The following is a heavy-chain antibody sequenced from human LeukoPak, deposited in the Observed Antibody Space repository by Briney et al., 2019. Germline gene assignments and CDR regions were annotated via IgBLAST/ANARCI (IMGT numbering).Heavy chain of an antibody. V-gene: IGHV3-33*01. J-gene: IGHJ4*02. CDR3: ARFPRDPWRFDY. CDR1: GFTFSSYG. CDR2: IWYDGSNE. D-gene: IGHD5-12*01. Sequence: GGSLRLSCAASGFTFSSYGMHWVRQAPGKGLEWVAVIWYDGSNEYYADSVKGRFTISRDNSKNTLYLQMNSLGAEDTAVYYCARFPRDPWRFDYWGQGTLVTVSS.